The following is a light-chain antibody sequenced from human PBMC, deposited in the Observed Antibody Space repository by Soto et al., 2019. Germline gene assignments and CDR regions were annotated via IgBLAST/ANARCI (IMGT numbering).Light chain of an antibody. Sequence: QSVLTQPASLSGSPGPSIAHSCTGTRSDVGAYDFVSWYQQHPDKAPKLLIYEVSNRPSGVSDRFSGSKSVNTATLTISGLQAEDEADYYCSSHTTSNTRVFGTGTKVTVL. J-gene: IGLJ1*01. CDR2: EVS. V-gene: IGLV2-14*03. CDR3: SSHTTSNTRV. CDR1: RSDVGAYDF.